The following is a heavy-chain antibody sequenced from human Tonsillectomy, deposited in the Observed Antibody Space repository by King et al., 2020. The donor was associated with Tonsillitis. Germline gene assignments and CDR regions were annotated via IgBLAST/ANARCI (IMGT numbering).Heavy chain of an antibody. CDR3: ARGAVVPAAHSDYAFDI. V-gene: IGHV3-21*01. Sequence: VQLVESGGGLGKPGGSLRLSCAASGFTFSRDRMNWVRQAPGKGLEWVSSISVTSSYISYKDSVKGRFTISRDNPRNSLYLRMNSLRAEDTAVYFCARGAVVPAAHSDYAFDIWGQGTMVTVSS. CDR2: ISVTSSYI. D-gene: IGHD2-2*01. CDR1: GFTFSRDR. J-gene: IGHJ3*02.